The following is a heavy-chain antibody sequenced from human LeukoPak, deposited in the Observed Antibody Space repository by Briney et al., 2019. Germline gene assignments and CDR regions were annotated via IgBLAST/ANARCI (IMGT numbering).Heavy chain of an antibody. J-gene: IGHJ4*02. CDR2: IWYGGSNK. CDR3: ARVGHDILTGIDY. V-gene: IGHV3-33*01. Sequence: GGSLRLSCAASGFTFSSYGMHWVRQAPGKGLEWVAVIWYGGSNKYYADSVKGRFTISRDNSKNTLYLQMNSLRAEDTAVYYCARVGHDILTGIDYWGREPWSPSPQ. CDR1: GFTFSSYG. D-gene: IGHD3-9*01.